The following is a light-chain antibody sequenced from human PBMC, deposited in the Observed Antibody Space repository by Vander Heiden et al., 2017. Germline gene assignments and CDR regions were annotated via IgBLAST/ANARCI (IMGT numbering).Light chain of an antibody. Sequence: IVMTKSPDSLAVSLGERATINCKSSQSVLYSSKNKNYLAWYQQKPGQPPKLLIYWASTRESGVPDRFSGSGSGTDFTLTISSLQAEDVAVYYCQQYYSTPLSFGGGTKVEIK. J-gene: IGKJ4*01. CDR2: WAS. V-gene: IGKV4-1*01. CDR1: QSVLYSSKNKNY. CDR3: QQYYSTPLS.